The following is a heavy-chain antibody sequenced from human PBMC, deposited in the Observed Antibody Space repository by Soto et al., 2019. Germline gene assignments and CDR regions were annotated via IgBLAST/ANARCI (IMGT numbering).Heavy chain of an antibody. V-gene: IGHV1-18*04. CDR1: GYTFTSYG. Sequence: ASVKVSCKASGYTFTSYGISWLRQAPGQGLEWMGWISAYNGNTSYAQKPQGRVTMTTDTSTSTAYMELRSLRSDDTAVYYCATSDEVVTVSAPALYFDYWGQGTLVTVSS. D-gene: IGHD2-2*01. J-gene: IGHJ4*02. CDR2: ISAYNGNT. CDR3: ATSDEVVTVSAPALYFDY.